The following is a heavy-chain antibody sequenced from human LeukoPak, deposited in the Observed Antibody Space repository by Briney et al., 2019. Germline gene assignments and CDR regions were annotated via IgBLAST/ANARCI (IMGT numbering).Heavy chain of an antibody. V-gene: IGHV3-7*01. J-gene: IGHJ3*02. Sequence: GGSLRLSCVASGFTFSSYWMTWVRQAPGKGLEWVANINKDGSANEDSVKGRFTISRDNAKNSLYLQMNSLRVEDTAVYYCARDPYDFSGGYAYGAFDMWGQGTMVTVSS. D-gene: IGHD3-16*01. CDR2: INKDGSA. CDR3: ARDPYDFSGGYAYGAFDM. CDR1: GFTFSSYW.